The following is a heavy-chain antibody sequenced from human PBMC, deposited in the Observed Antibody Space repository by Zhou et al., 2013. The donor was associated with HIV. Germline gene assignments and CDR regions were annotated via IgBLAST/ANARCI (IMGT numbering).Heavy chain of an antibody. Sequence: QVQLVQSGADVKKPGASVRVSCKASGYTFTSYGISWVRQAPGQGLEWMGWISAYNGNTNYAQKIQGRVTMTTDTSTSTAYMELRSLRSDDTAVYYCARHRRYGDNSYAFDIVGAKGTMVTVSS. CDR2: ISAYNGNT. CDR1: GYTFTSYG. CDR3: ARHRRYGDNSYAFDIV. J-gene: IGHJ3*02. V-gene: IGHV1-18*01. D-gene: IGHD2-21*01.